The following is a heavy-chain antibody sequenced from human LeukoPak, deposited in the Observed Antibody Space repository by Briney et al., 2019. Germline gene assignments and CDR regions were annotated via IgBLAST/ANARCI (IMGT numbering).Heavy chain of an antibody. V-gene: IGHV3-23*01. D-gene: IGHD3-3*01. CDR3: AKDLTLEYSYYFFDY. J-gene: IGHJ4*02. CDR1: GFTLSNYG. Sequence: GGSLRLSCAASGFTLSNYGMGWVRQAPGKGLEWVSSLSARGGTTYYTDSVKGRFTISRDNSKSTLFLQMNSLRAEDTAVYYCAKDLTLEYSYYFFDYWGQGTLVTVSS. CDR2: LSARGGTT.